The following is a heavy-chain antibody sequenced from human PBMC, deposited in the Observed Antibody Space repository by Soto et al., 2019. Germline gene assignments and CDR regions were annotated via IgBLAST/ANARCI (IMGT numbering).Heavy chain of an antibody. J-gene: IGHJ4*02. CDR2: ISYDGSNK. CDR3: AKDLYSSSPFDY. Sequence: PGGSLRLSCAASGFTFSSYGMHWVRQAPGKGLEWVAVISYDGSNKYYADSVKGRFTISRDNSKNTLYLQMNSLRAEDTAVYYCAKDLYSSSPFDYWGQGT. V-gene: IGHV3-30*18. CDR1: GFTFSSYG. D-gene: IGHD6-13*01.